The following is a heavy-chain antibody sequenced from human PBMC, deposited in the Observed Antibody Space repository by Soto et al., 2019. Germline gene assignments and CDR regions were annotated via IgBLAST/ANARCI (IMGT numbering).Heavy chain of an antibody. Sequence: SVKVSCKASGGTFSSDAVSWVRQAPGQGLEWMGGLIPILDTTHYAQKFQGRVTITADESTNTAYMELSSLRSDDTAVFYCARASGYVSGWYHDYWGQGTRVTVSS. CDR2: LIPILDTT. J-gene: IGHJ4*02. D-gene: IGHD6-19*01. CDR3: ARASGYVSGWYHDY. CDR1: GGTFSSDA. V-gene: IGHV1-69*13.